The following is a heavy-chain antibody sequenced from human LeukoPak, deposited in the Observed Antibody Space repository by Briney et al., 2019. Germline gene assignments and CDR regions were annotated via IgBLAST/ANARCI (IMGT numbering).Heavy chain of an antibody. CDR3: AKGSYYY. J-gene: IGHJ4*02. V-gene: IGHV3-23*03. CDR2: IYSGGST. Sequence: GGSLRLSCAASGFSFSSSAMSWVRQAPGKGLEWVSVIYSGGSTYYADSVKGRFTISRDNSKNTLYLQMNSLRAEDTAVYYCAKGSYYYWGQGTLVTVSS. CDR1: GFSFSSSA. D-gene: IGHD6-6*01.